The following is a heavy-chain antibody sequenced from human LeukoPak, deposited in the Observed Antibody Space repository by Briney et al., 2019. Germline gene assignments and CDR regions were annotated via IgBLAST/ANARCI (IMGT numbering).Heavy chain of an antibody. CDR3: ARVPSSSGSYPFDY. CDR1: GFTLSSYA. Sequence: GGSLRLSCAASGFTLSSYAMHWVRQAPGKRLEWVAVISYDGSNKYYADSVKGRFTISRDNSKNTLYLQMNSLRAEDTAVYYCARVPSSSGSYPFDYWGQGTLVTVSS. V-gene: IGHV3-30-3*01. CDR2: ISYDGSNK. D-gene: IGHD3-10*01. J-gene: IGHJ4*02.